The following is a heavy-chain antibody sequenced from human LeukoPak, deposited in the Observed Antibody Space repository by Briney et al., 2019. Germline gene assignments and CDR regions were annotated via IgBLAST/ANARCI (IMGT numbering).Heavy chain of an antibody. J-gene: IGHJ4*02. Sequence: PSETLSLTCTVSGGSISSSSYYWGWIRQPPGKGLEWIGSIYYSGSTYYNPSLKSRVTISVDTSKNQFSLKLSSVTVADTAVYYCATEDLGYCSGGSCDYWGQGTLVTVSS. V-gene: IGHV4-39*01. CDR1: GGSISSSSYY. D-gene: IGHD2-15*01. CDR2: IYYSGST. CDR3: ATEDLGYCSGGSCDY.